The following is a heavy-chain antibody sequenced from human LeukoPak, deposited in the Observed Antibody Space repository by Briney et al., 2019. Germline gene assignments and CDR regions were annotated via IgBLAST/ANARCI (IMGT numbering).Heavy chain of an antibody. Sequence: SQTLSLTCTVSGGSMSSGGDYWTWIRQHPGKGLEWIGYISSRGNTYYNPSLKSRLTVSLDTSKSQFSLQLNSATAADTDVYYCARGPSFGSSSRFDSWGQGTLVTVSS. CDR1: GGSMSSGGDY. V-gene: IGHV4-31*03. CDR3: ARGPSFGSSSRFDS. D-gene: IGHD6-6*01. J-gene: IGHJ4*02. CDR2: ISSRGNT.